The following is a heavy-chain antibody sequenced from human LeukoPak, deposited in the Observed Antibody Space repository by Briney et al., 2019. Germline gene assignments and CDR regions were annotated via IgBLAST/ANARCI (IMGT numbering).Heavy chain of an antibody. CDR1: GRSISSYY. J-gene: IGHJ4*02. CDR3: ARAVAVAGGLGY. V-gene: IGHV4-59*01. CDR2: IYYSAST. Sequence: SQCLSLACTVAGRSISSYYAGWIRPPPGNGRGWVGYIYYSASTNYNPSLKSQVTISVDTSKNQFSLKLSSMTAADTAVYYCARAVAVAGGLGYWGQGTLATVSS. D-gene: IGHD6-19*01.